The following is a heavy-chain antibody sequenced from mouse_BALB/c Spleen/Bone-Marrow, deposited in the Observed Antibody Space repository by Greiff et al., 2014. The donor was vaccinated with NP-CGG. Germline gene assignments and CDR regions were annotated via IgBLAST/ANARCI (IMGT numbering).Heavy chain of an antibody. V-gene: IGHV5-6*01. D-gene: IGHD2-1*01. Sequence: EVNLVESGGDLVKPGGSLKLSCAASGFTFSRYGMSWVRQTPDKRLEGVANISSGGSYTYYPDSVKGRFTISRENAKNTLYLHMSSLKSEDTAMYYCARQYGNLGVMDYWGQGTSVTVSS. J-gene: IGHJ4*01. CDR2: ISSGGSYT. CDR3: ARQYGNLGVMDY. CDR1: GFTFSRYG.